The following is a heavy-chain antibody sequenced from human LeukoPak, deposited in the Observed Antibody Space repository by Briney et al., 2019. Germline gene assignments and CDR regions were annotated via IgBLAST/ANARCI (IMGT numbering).Heavy chain of an antibody. V-gene: IGHV3-9*01. D-gene: IGHD6-25*01. CDR1: GFPFHDYA. CDR3: AKGVLAAYRYNYYYMDV. J-gene: IGHJ6*03. CDR2: ISWNSGSI. Sequence: GGSLRLSCAASGFPFHDYAMHWVRHAPGKGLEWVSGISWNSGSIGYADSVKGRLTSSRDNAKNSLYLQINSLRAEDTALYYCAKGVLAAYRYNYYYMDVWGKGTTVTISS.